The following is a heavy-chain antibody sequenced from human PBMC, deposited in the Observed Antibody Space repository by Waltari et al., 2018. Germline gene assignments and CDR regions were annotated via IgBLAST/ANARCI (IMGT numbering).Heavy chain of an antibody. D-gene: IGHD6-13*01. J-gene: IGHJ4*02. Sequence: EVQLVESGGGLVQPGGSLRLSCAASGFTFSSYWMHWVRQAPGKGLVWVSRINSDGSSTSYADAVKGRFTISRDNAKNTLYLQMNSLRAEDTAVYYCARVGEAAALFDYWGQGTLVTVSS. CDR2: INSDGSST. CDR1: GFTFSSYW. V-gene: IGHV3-74*01. CDR3: ARVGEAAALFDY.